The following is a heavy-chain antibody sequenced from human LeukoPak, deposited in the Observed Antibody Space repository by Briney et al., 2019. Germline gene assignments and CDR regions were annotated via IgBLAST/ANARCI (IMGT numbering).Heavy chain of an antibody. Sequence: GGSLRLSCAASGFTFSSYSMNWVRQAPGKGLEWVSSISSSSYIYYADSVKGRFTISRDNAKNSLYLQMNSLRAEDTAVNYCARDPADIAVAPTTYDYWGQGTLVTVSS. D-gene: IGHD6-19*01. V-gene: IGHV3-21*01. CDR3: ARDPADIAVAPTTYDY. J-gene: IGHJ4*02. CDR1: GFTFSSYS. CDR2: ISSSSYI.